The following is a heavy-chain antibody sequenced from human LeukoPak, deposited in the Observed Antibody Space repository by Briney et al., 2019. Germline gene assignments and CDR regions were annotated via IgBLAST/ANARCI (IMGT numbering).Heavy chain of an antibody. J-gene: IGHJ4*02. V-gene: IGHV3-74*01. D-gene: IGHD1-14*01. CDR3: ARSNQADDY. Sequence: GGSLRLSCAASGFTFSSYLMHWVRQVPGKGLVWVARINPGGSSITYADSVKGRFTIARDNAKNTLYLQMDSLRAEDTGVYYCARSNQADDYWGQGTLVTVSS. CDR2: INPGGSSI. CDR1: GFTFSSYL.